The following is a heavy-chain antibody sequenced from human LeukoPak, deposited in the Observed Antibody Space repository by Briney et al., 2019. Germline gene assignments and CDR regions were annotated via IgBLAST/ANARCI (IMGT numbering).Heavy chain of an antibody. J-gene: IGHJ5*02. V-gene: IGHV3-30*18. CDR1: GFTSRNYG. Sequence: GGSLRLSCAASGFTSRNYGMHWVRQAPGKGLEWVAVISYDGSNKYYADSVKGRFTISRDNSKNTLYLQMNSLRAEDTAVYYCAKDREWLSNWLDPWGQGTLVTVSS. CDR3: AKDREWLSNWLDP. D-gene: IGHD3-3*01. CDR2: ISYDGSNK.